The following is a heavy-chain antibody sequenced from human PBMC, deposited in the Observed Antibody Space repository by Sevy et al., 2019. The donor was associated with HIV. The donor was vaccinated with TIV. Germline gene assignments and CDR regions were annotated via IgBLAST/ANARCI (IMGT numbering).Heavy chain of an antibody. Sequence: GGSLRLSCAASGFTFSKYAMTWVRQAPGKGLEWVSAISVSGGFTYYADSVMGRFTTSRDNSKNTLYLQINSLRAEDTAVYYCAKPIGTVSNEYYYYGMDVWGQGTTVTVS. CDR3: AKPIGTVSNEYYYYGMDV. V-gene: IGHV3-23*01. CDR1: GFTFSKYA. D-gene: IGHD1-1*01. CDR2: ISVSGGFT. J-gene: IGHJ6*02.